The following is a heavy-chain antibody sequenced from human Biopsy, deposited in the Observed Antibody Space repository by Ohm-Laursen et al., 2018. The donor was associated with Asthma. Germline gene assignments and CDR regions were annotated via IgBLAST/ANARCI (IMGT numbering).Heavy chain of an antibody. J-gene: IGHJ4*02. CDR3: AKRRGYSDLTDFDH. V-gene: IGHV3-30*18. CDR2: VSYDGGVV. Sequence: SLRLSCTASGFMFSDFVMTWVRQAPGKGLEWVAVVSYDGGVVHYADSMKGRFTISRDNAKSTLYLQMNRLRTDDTAVYFCAKRRGYSDLTDFDHWGQGTLVTVSS. CDR1: GFMFSDFV. D-gene: IGHD3-3*01.